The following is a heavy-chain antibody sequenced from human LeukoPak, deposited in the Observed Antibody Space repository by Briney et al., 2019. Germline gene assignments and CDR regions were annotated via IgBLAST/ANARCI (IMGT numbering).Heavy chain of an antibody. V-gene: IGHV3-48*01. D-gene: IGHD2-2*01. CDR1: GFTFSSYS. Sequence: PGGSLRLSCAASGFTFSSYSMNWVRQAPGKGLEWVSYISSSSSTIYYADSVRGRFTISRDNAKNSLYLQMNSLRAEDTAVYYCASGYCSSTSCYRDAFDIWGQGTMVTVSS. CDR3: ASGYCSSTSCYRDAFDI. CDR2: ISSSSSTI. J-gene: IGHJ3*02.